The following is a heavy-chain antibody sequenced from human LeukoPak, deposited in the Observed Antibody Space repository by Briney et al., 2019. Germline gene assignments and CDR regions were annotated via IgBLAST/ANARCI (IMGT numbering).Heavy chain of an antibody. D-gene: IGHD5-12*01. CDR1: GFTFDDYA. J-gene: IGHJ4*02. V-gene: IGHV3-9*01. Sequence: PGGSLRLSCAASGFTFDDYAMHWVRQAPGKGLEWVSGISWNSGSIGYADSVKGRFTISRDNAKNSLYLQMNSLRAEDTALYYCAKDKLDIVATITLGYFDYWGQGTLVTVSS. CDR2: ISWNSGSI. CDR3: AKDKLDIVATITLGYFDY.